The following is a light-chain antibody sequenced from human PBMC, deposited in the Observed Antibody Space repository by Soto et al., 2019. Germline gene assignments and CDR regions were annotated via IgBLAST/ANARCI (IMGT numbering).Light chain of an antibody. CDR1: PSVSNN. V-gene: IGKV3-15*01. Sequence: EILMTQSPATLSVSPGDRATLSCRASPSVSNNLAWDQQRPGQAPRLLIYGASTRATGIPARFSGSGSGTEFTLTISSLQSEDFAVYYCQQYNDWPPWTVGQGTKVELK. CDR2: GAS. CDR3: QQYNDWPPWT. J-gene: IGKJ1*01.